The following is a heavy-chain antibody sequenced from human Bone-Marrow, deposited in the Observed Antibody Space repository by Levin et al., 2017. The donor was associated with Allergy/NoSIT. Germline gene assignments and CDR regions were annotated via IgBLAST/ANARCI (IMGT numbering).Heavy chain of an antibody. CDR3: ATDPLSHYSSSFSWAGSFQP. D-gene: IGHD6-13*01. Sequence: GESLKISCAASGFTFSNYAMSWVRQAPGKGLEWVSTISGSGGSTYYADSVQGRFTISRDNSKNTLYLQMNNLRAEATAVYYCATDPLSHYSSSFSWAGSFQPWGQGTLVTVSS. CDR2: ISGSGGST. CDR1: GFTFSNYA. V-gene: IGHV3-23*01. J-gene: IGHJ1*01.